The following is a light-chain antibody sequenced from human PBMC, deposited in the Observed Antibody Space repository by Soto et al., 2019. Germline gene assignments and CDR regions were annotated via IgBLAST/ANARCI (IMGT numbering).Light chain of an antibody. CDR1: QTIDTR. Sequence: IQMTQSPSSLSSSVGDRVPITCRATQTIDTRLAWYQQKPGKAPRLLIYDVSTLESGVPSRFGGSGSGTEFTLTISSLQPEDFATYYCLQDYNYPLTFGGGTKVDIK. CDR2: DVS. V-gene: IGKV1-5*01. J-gene: IGKJ4*01. CDR3: LQDYNYPLT.